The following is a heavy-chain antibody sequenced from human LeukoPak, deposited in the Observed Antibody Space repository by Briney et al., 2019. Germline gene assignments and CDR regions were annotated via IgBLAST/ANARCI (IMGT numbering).Heavy chain of an antibody. V-gene: IGHV1-18*01. D-gene: IGHD3-10*01. Sequence: ASVKVSCKASGYTFTSYGISWVRQAPGQGLEWMGCISAYNGNTNYAQKLQGRVTMTTDTSTSTAYMELRSLRSDDTAVYYCARDLGILWFGEFPTNWFDPWGQGTLVTVSS. CDR2: ISAYNGNT. CDR3: ARDLGILWFGEFPTNWFDP. J-gene: IGHJ5*02. CDR1: GYTFTSYG.